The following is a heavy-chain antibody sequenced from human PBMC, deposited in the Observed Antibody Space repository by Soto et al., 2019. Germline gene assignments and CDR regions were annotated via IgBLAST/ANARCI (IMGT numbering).Heavy chain of an antibody. CDR1: GFTFSSYS. J-gene: IGHJ4*02. CDR3: ARNLNYYGSSEYFDY. Sequence: GSLRLSCAASGFTFSSYSMNWVRQAPGKGLEWVSSISSSSSYIYYADSVKGRFTISRDNAKNSLYLQMNSLRAEDTAVYYCARNLNYYGSSEYFDYWGQGTLVTVFS. D-gene: IGHD3-22*01. CDR2: ISSSSSYI. V-gene: IGHV3-21*01.